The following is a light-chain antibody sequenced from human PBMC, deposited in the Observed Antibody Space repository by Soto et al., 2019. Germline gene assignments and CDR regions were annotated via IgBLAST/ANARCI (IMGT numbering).Light chain of an antibody. Sequence: QSVLTQPASGSGSPGRSITISCTGTSSDVGSYNLVSWYQQHPGKAPKLMIYEVSKRPSGVSNRFSGSKSGNTASLTISGLQAEDEADYYCCSYAGSSTYVFGTGTRSPS. CDR2: EVS. V-gene: IGLV2-23*02. J-gene: IGLJ1*01. CDR1: SSDVGSYNL. CDR3: CSYAGSSTYV.